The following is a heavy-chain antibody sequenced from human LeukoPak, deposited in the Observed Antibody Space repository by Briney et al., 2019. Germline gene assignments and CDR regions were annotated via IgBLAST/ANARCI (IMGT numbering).Heavy chain of an antibody. CDR2: IYSGGNT. J-gene: IGHJ3*02. D-gene: IGHD3-9*01. CDR3: ARSRYLDWGGAFDM. V-gene: IGHV3-66*01. Sequence: GGSLRLSCAASGFTVSGNYMTWVRQAPGKGLEWVSVIYSGGNTYYAASVKGRFTISRDDSKNTVYLQLNSLRGDDTAIYYCARSRYLDWGGAFDMWGQGTMVTVSS. CDR1: GFTVSGNY.